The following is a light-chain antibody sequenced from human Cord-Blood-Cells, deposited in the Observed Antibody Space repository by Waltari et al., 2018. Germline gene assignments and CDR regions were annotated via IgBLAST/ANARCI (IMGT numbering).Light chain of an antibody. J-gene: IGLJ2*01. CDR3: SSYTSSSTPVV. CDR1: SSDVGGYNY. V-gene: IGLV2-14*01. Sequence: QSALTQPASVSGSPGQSITISCTGTSSDVGGYNYVSWYQQHPGKAPKLMIYDVSNRPSVVSNRFSGSKSGNTASLTISGPQAEDEADYYCSSYTSSSTPVVFGGGTKLTVL. CDR2: DVS.